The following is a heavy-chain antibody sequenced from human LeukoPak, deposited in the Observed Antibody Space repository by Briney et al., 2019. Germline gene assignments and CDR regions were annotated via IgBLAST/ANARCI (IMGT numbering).Heavy chain of an antibody. CDR2: ISSSGSTI. Sequence: GGSLRLSCAASGFTFHNYAMSWVRQAPGKGLEWVSYISSSGSTIYYADSVKGRFTISRDNAKNSLYLQMNSLRAEDTAVYYCARDGDGYCSGGSCYPGDFFDYWGQGTLVTVSS. V-gene: IGHV3-48*03. J-gene: IGHJ4*02. CDR1: GFTFHNYA. D-gene: IGHD2-15*01. CDR3: ARDGDGYCSGGSCYPGDFFDY.